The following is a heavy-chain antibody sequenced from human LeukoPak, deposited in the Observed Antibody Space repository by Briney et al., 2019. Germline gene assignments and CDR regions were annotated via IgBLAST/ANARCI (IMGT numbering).Heavy chain of an antibody. CDR2: INWNGGST. Sequence: GGSLRLSCAASGFTFSSYWMHWVRQAPGKGLEWVSGINWNGGSTGYADSVKGRFTISRDNAKNSLYLQMNSLRAEDTAVYYCARDPSSENWFDPWGQGTLVTVSS. V-gene: IGHV3-20*04. CDR3: ARDPSSENWFDP. J-gene: IGHJ5*02. CDR1: GFTFSSYW. D-gene: IGHD6-13*01.